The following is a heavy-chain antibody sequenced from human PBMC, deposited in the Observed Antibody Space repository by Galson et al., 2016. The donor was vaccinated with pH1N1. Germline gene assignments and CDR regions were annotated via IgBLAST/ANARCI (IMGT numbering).Heavy chain of an antibody. V-gene: IGHV1-46*01. J-gene: IGHJ4*02. CDR2: IDPSDGTT. CDR1: GYSVTRYY. CDR3: ARRYYFDY. Sequence: SVKVSCKASGYSVTRYYMHWVRQAPGQGLEWMGIIDPSDGTTTYSQKFRGRITMTRDTPTNSVYMELSSLTSDDTAEYYCARRYYFDYWGQGTLITVSS.